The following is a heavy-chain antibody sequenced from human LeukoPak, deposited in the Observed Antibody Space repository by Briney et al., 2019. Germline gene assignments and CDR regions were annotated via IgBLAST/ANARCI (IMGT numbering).Heavy chain of an antibody. D-gene: IGHD3-22*01. J-gene: IGHJ1*01. V-gene: IGHV4-59*08. CDR3: ARGVSYYDSSGYYNEYFQH. Sequence: GSLRLSCAASGLAFSTYSMSWIRQPPGKGLEWIGYIYYSGSTNYNPSLKSRVTISVDTSKNQFSLKLSSVTAADTAVYYCARGVSYYDSSGYYNEYFQHWGQGTLVTVSS. CDR1: GLAFSTYS. CDR2: IYYSGST.